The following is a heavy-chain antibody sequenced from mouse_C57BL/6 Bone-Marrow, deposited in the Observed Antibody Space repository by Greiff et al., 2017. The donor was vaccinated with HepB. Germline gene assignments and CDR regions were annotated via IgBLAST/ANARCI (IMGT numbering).Heavy chain of an antibody. J-gene: IGHJ2*01. V-gene: IGHV1-69*01. CDR1: GYTFTSYW. Sequence: QVQLQQPGAELVMPGASVKLSCKASGYTFTSYWMHWVKQRPGQGLEWIGEIDPSDSYTNYNQKFKGKSTLTVDKSSSTAYMQLSSLTSEDSAVYYCARWGYGSSSGYFDYWGQGTTLTVSS. CDR2: IDPSDSYT. D-gene: IGHD1-1*01. CDR3: ARWGYGSSSGYFDY.